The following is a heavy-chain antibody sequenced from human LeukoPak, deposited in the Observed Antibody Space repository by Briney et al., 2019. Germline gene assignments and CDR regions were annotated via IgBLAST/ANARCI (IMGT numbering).Heavy chain of an antibody. Sequence: SQTLSLTCTVSGGSISSGNYNWSWIRQPAGKGLEWIGRIDTSGSTKYNPSLKSRVTISVDTSKNQFSLKLSSVTAADTAVYYCATLTGGADAFDIWGQGTMVTVSS. CDR2: IDTSGST. CDR1: GGSISSGNYN. CDR3: ATLTGGADAFDI. D-gene: IGHD4-23*01. J-gene: IGHJ3*02. V-gene: IGHV4-61*02.